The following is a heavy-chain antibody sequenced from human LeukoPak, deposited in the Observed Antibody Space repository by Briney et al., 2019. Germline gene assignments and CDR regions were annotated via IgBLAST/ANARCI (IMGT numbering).Heavy chain of an antibody. D-gene: IGHD1-20*01. CDR1: GSTFSGSA. CDR3: TRLLGINGDPYYYHAMDV. V-gene: IGHV3-73*01. CDR2: IRSKASSYAT. Sequence: HPGGSLRLSCAASGSTFSGSAMHWVRQASGKGLEWVGRIRSKASSYATSYAASVKGRFTISRDDSKNTAYLQMNSLKTEDTAVYYCTRLLGINGDPYYYHAMDVWGQGTTVTVSS. J-gene: IGHJ6*02.